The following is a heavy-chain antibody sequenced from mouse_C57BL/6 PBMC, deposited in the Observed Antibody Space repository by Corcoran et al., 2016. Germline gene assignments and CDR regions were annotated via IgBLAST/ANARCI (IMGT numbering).Heavy chain of an antibody. D-gene: IGHD1-3*01. CDR2: INPNNGGT. J-gene: IGHJ4*01. CDR3: ARGRYMMYY. CDR1: GYTFTDYY. Sequence: EVQLQQSGPELVKPGASVKISCKASGYTFTDYYMNWVKQSHGKSLEWIGDINPNNGGTSYNQKFKGKATLTVDKSSSTAYMELRSLTSEDSAVYYCARGRYMMYYWGQGTSVTVSS. V-gene: IGHV1-26*01.